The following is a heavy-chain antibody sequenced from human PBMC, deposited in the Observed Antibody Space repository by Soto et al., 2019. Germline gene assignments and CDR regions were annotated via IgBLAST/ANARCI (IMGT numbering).Heavy chain of an antibody. V-gene: IGHV3-33*01. D-gene: IGHD6-6*01. J-gene: IGHJ4*02. Sequence: QVQLVESGGGVVQPGRSLRLSCAASGFTFSSYGMHWVRQVPGKGLEWVAVIWYDGSNKYYADSVKGRFTISRDNSKNTLYLQMNSLRAEDTAVYYCARDRGYSSSPWTINSGYYFDYWGQGTLVTVSS. CDR2: IWYDGSNK. CDR3: ARDRGYSSSPWTINSGYYFDY. CDR1: GFTFSSYG.